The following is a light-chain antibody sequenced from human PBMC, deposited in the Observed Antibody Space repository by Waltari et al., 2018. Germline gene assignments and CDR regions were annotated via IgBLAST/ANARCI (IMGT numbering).Light chain of an antibody. CDR2: EDN. CDR3: QSYDSSNRWV. V-gene: IGLV6-57*02. CDR1: SGSIASNY. Sequence: NFMLTQPHSVSESPGKTVTISCTGSSGSIASNYVQWYQQRPGSAPTTVIYEDNQTPAGLPVRFSGSIDSSSNAASLTISGLKTEDEADYYCQSYDSSNRWVFGGGTKLTVL. J-gene: IGLJ3*02.